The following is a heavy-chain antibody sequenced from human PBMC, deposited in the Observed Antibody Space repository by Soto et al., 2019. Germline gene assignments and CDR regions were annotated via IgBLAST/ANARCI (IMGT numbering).Heavy chain of an antibody. CDR3: VKESRSGGSW. Sequence: GGSLRLSCVASGFTFSDSWMTWVRQVPGKGLEWVANINRDGTMTNYVDSMGGRFAISRDNPRSSVYLHMTNLRTEDTAIYHCVKESRSGGSWWGQGTLVTVSS. CDR1: GFTFSDSW. J-gene: IGHJ4*02. V-gene: IGHV3-7*01. D-gene: IGHD2-15*01. CDR2: INRDGTMT.